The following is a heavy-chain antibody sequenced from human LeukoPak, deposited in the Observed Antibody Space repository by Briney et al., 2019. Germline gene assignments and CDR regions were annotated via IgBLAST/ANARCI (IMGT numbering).Heavy chain of an antibody. CDR2: ISGSGGST. CDR1: GFTFSSYA. CDR3: AKAPDFWSGYPTPFDY. V-gene: IGHV3-23*01. D-gene: IGHD3-3*01. Sequence: GGSLRLSCAASGFTFSSYAMSWVRQAPGKGLEWVSAISGSGGSTYYADSVKGRFTISRDNSKNTLYLQMNSLRAEDTAVYYCAKAPDFWSGYPTPFDYWGQGTLVTVSS. J-gene: IGHJ4*02.